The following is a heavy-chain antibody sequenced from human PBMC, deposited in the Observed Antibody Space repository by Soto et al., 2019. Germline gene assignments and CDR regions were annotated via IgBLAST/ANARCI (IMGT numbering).Heavy chain of an antibody. CDR3: ASGYCSSTSCLDY. Sequence: SETLSLTCTVSGGSISSGGYYWRWIRQHPGKGLEWIGYIYYSGSTYYNPSLKSRVTISVDTSKNQFSLKLSSVTAADTAVYYCASGYCSSTSCLDYWGQGTLVTVSS. D-gene: IGHD2-2*01. J-gene: IGHJ4*02. CDR2: IYYSGST. V-gene: IGHV4-31*03. CDR1: GGSISSGGYY.